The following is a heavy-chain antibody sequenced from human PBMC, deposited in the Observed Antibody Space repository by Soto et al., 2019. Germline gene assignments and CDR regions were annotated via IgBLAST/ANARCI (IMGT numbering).Heavy chain of an antibody. CDR2: TSHTGNT. J-gene: IGHJ5*02. CDR3: AREMHAGFIHYFAA. Sequence: PSETLSFTCSVSGVSVTSYHWSLIRQFPGKGLECISYTSHTGNTNYNPSLKSRVIISLDTSQNKVSLQLTSVTAADTAVYSCAREMHAGFIHYFAAWGLGTLGTLSS. D-gene: IGHD2-2*01. V-gene: IGHV4-59*02. CDR1: GVSVTSYH.